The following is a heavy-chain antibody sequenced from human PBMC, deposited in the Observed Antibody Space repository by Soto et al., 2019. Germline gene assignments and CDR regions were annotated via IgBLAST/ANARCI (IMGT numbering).Heavy chain of an antibody. CDR3: ARSPPGGYHYYYGMDV. CDR1: GFTFSSYD. V-gene: IGHV3-13*04. Sequence: GGSLRLSCAASGFTFSSYDMQWVRQATGKGLEWVSAIGIAGDTYYPGSVKGRFTISRENAKNSLYLQMNSLRAGDTVVYYCARSPPGGYHYYYGMDVWGQGTTVTAP. J-gene: IGHJ6*02. D-gene: IGHD3-22*01. CDR2: IGIAGDT.